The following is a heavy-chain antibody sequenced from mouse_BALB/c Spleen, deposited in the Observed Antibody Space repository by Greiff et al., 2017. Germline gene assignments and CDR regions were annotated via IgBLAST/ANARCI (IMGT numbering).Heavy chain of an antibody. CDR2: ISYDGSN. V-gene: IGHV3-6*02. Sequence: EVKLVESGPGLVKPSQSLSLTCSVTGYSITSGYYWNWIRQFPGNKLEWMGYISYDGSNNYNPSLKNRISITRDTSKNQFFLKLNSVTTEDTATYYCASEGYGYYFDYWGQGTTLTVSS. CDR1: GYSITSGYY. CDR3: ASEGYGYYFDY. D-gene: IGHD1-2*01. J-gene: IGHJ2*01.